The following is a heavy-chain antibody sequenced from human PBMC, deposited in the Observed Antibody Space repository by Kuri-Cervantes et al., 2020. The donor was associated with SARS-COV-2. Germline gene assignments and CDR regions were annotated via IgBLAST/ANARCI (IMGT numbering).Heavy chain of an antibody. CDR3: AKLGGGILAPDI. Sequence: ETLSLTCAVYGGSFSGYYWSWIRQPPGKGLEWVSAISGSGGSTYYADSVKGRFTISRDNSKNTLYLQMNSLRAEDTAVYYCAKLGGGILAPDIWGQGTMVTVSS. D-gene: IGHD2-15*01. CDR2: ISGSGGST. J-gene: IGHJ3*02. V-gene: IGHV3-23*01. CDR1: GGSFSGYY.